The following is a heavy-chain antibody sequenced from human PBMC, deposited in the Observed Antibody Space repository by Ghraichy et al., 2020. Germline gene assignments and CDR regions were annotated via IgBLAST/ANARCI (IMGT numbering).Heavy chain of an antibody. Sequence: GGSLRLSCAASGFTFSNYAMNWVRQAPGKGLGWVSAIVPSGGSTYYADSLKGRFTISRDNSKNTLYLQMNSLRAEDTAVYYCAKDGDIWSGYYLYLQYWGQGTLVTVSS. CDR1: GFTFSNYA. J-gene: IGHJ1*01. CDR2: IVPSGGST. V-gene: IGHV3-23*01. CDR3: AKDGDIWSGYYLYLQY. D-gene: IGHD3-3*01.